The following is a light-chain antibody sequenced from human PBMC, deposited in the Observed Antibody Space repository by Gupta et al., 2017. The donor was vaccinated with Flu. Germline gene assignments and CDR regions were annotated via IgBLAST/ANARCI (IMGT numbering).Light chain of an antibody. J-gene: IGKJ2*01. CDR1: QSISNY. CDR2: GAS. V-gene: IGKV1-39*01. CDR3: QQRHSTPYT. Sequence: DIQMTQSPSSLPASIGDRFTITCRASQSISNYLTWYQHKPGKAPKLLIYGASSLQSGVPSRFSGSGSVTDFTLTIIRLQPEDFATYYCQQRHSTPYTFGQGTKLQFK.